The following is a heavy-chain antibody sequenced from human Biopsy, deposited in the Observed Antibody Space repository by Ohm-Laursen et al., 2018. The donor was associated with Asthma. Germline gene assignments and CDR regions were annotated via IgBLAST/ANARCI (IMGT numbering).Heavy chain of an antibody. V-gene: IGHV3-53*01. J-gene: IGHJ4*02. CDR3: ARGDSSNWSHYYFDY. CDR1: GFAVSSDH. CDR2: IYSGGTS. D-gene: IGHD3-22*01. Sequence: SLRLSCTASGFAVSSDHMFWVRQDPGKGLERVSVIYSGGTSHTADSVRGRFTISRDYSKNTLYLQMHSLRAEDTAVYYCARGDSSNWSHYYFDYWGQGTLVTVSS.